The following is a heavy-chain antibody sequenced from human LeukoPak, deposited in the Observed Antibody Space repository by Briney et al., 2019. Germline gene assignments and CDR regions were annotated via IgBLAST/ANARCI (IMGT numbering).Heavy chain of an antibody. Sequence: PGGSLRLSCAASGLPFSNYGMAWVRQAPGKGLEWVSAISGTGENTYSADSVKGRFTISRDNSKNTLYLQMNSLRAEDTAVYYCARLSSSWYYYFDYWGQGSLVTVSS. CDR2: ISGTGENT. J-gene: IGHJ4*02. CDR3: ARLSSSWYYYFDY. D-gene: IGHD6-13*01. CDR1: GLPFSNYG. V-gene: IGHV3-23*01.